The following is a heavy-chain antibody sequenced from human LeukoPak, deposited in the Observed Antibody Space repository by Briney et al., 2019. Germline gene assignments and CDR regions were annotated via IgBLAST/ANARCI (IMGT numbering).Heavy chain of an antibody. CDR3: ASRFGYQLPPHFDY. CDR2: LNWNGGST. CDR1: GFTFDGYG. J-gene: IGHJ4*02. V-gene: IGHV3-20*01. Sequence: GGSLRLSCAASGFTFDGYGMSWVRQAPAKGLEWVRGLNWNGGSTGNAYSGKGQCTITNDNAKNSQSPQLHRQKAQSTASDHCASRFGYQLPPHFDYWGRGTLVTVSS. D-gene: IGHD2-2*01.